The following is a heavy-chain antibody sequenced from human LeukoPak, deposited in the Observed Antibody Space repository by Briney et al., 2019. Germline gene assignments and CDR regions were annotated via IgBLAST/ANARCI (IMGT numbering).Heavy chain of an antibody. D-gene: IGHD3-22*01. CDR2: IKQDGSEK. CDR1: GFTFSSYW. Sequence: GGSLRLSCAASGFTFSSYWMSWVRQAPGKGLERVANIKQDGSEKYYVDSVKGRFTISRDNAKNSLYLQMNSLRAEDTAVYYCAREGLLGAIDYWGQGTLVTVSS. CDR3: AREGLLGAIDY. V-gene: IGHV3-7*01. J-gene: IGHJ4*02.